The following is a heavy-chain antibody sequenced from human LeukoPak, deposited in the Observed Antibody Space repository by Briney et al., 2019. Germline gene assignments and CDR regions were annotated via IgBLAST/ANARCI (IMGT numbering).Heavy chain of an antibody. CDR2: ISSSSSYI. CDR3: ARDRAFRYYGSGSRLELEYFQH. V-gene: IGHV3-21*01. D-gene: IGHD3-10*01. J-gene: IGHJ1*01. Sequence: GGSLRLSCAASGFTFSSYSMNWVRQAPGKGLGWVSSISSSSSYIYYADSVKGRFTISRDDAKNSLYLQMNSLRAEDTAVYYCARDRAFRYYGSGSRLELEYFQHWGQGTLVTVSS. CDR1: GFTFSSYS.